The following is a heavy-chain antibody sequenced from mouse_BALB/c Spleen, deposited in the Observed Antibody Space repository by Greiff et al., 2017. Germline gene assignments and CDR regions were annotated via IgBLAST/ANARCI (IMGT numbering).Heavy chain of an antibody. CDR1: GFSLTSYG. J-gene: IGHJ3*01. CDR2: IWSGGST. Sequence: VKVVESGPGLVQPSQSLSITCTVSGFSLTSYGVHWVRQSPGKGLEWLGVIWSGGSTDYNAAFISRLSISKDNSKSQVFFKMNSLQANDTAIYYCAQGPLFAYWGQGTLVTVSA. CDR3: AQGPLFAY. V-gene: IGHV2-2*02.